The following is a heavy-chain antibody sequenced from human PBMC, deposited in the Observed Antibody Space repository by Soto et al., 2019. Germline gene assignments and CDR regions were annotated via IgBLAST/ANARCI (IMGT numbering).Heavy chain of an antibody. CDR2: ISGSGGST. Sequence: GESLKISCAASGFTFSSYAMSWVRQAPGKGLEWVSAISGSGGSTYYADSVKGRFTISRDNSKNTLYLQMNSLRAEDTAVYYCAKVRDYGDYGYYFDYWGQGTLVTVSS. D-gene: IGHD4-17*01. J-gene: IGHJ4*02. CDR3: AKVRDYGDYGYYFDY. V-gene: IGHV3-23*01. CDR1: GFTFSSYA.